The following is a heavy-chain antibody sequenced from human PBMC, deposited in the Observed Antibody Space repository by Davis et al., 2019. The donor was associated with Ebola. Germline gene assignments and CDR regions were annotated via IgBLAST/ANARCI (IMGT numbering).Heavy chain of an antibody. Sequence: GGSLRLSCAVSGFTFRDYYIIWIRQAPGKGLEWVAYISSSGDYTNYADSVRGRFTISRDNANNSLFLQMSSLRAEDTAVYYCARGDDSSGYPVWSQGTLVTVSS. CDR2: ISSSGDYT. V-gene: IGHV3-11*06. D-gene: IGHD3-22*01. CDR3: ARGDDSSGYPV. J-gene: IGHJ4*02. CDR1: GFTFRDYY.